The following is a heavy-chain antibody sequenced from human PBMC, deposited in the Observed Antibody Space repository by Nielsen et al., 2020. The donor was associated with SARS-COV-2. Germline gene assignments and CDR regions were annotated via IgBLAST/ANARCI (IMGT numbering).Heavy chain of an antibody. Sequence: GESLKISCVASGFTFSDYAMSWVRQAPGKGLEWVSGITGSGGRTHSADSVEGRFTISRDNSKNTLYVQMNSLRAEDTAVYFCAKGSVYMEYFDHWGQGTLVTVSS. CDR1: GFTFSDYA. D-gene: IGHD5-18*01. J-gene: IGHJ1*01. CDR3: AKGSVYMEYFDH. V-gene: IGHV3-23*01. CDR2: ITGSGGRT.